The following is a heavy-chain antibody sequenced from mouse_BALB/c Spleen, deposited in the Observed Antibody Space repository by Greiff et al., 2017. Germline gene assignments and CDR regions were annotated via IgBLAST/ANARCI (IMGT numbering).Heavy chain of an antibody. D-gene: IGHD1-1*02. CDR2: IYPGSGNT. V-gene: IGHV1-84*02. J-gene: IGHJ3*01. CDR1: GYTFTDYY. CDR3: ATNYGKRLAY. Sequence: QLQESGPELVKPGASVTISCKASGYTFTDYYINWVKQKPGQGLEWIGWIYPGSGNTKYNEKFKGKATLTVDTSSSTAYMQLSSLTSEDTAVYFCATNYGKRLAYWGQGTLVTVSA.